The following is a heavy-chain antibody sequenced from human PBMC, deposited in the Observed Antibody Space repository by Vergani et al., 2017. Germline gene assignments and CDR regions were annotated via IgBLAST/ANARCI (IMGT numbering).Heavy chain of an antibody. V-gene: IGHV1-18*01. CDR2: ISAYNGNT. CDR1: GGTLNSFA. Sequence: QVQLVQSGAEVKTPGSSVKVSCKASGGTLNSFAISWVRQAPGQGLEWMGWISAYNGNTNYAQKLQGRVTMTTDTSTSTAYMELRSLRSDDTAVYYCARAMVRGVLNMDVWGKGTTVTVSS. J-gene: IGHJ6*03. D-gene: IGHD3-10*01. CDR3: ARAMVRGVLNMDV.